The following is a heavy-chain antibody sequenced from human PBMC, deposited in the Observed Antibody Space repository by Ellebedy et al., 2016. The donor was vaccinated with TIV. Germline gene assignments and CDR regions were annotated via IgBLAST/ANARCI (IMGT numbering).Heavy chain of an antibody. D-gene: IGHD1-7*01. CDR3: AGWNYFYLSGFDP. CDR2: IKQDGSEK. Sequence: GESLKISCAASGFTFSSYWMSWVRQAPGKGLEWVANIKQDGSEKYYVDSAKGRFTISRDNAKNSLYLQMNSLRAEDTAVYYCAGWNYFYLSGFDPWGQGTLVTVSS. V-gene: IGHV3-7*02. CDR1: GFTFSSYW. J-gene: IGHJ5*02.